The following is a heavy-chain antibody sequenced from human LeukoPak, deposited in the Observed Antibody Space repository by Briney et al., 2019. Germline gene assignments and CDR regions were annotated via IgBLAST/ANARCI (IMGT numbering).Heavy chain of an antibody. Sequence: GSSVKVSCKASGGTFSSYAISWVRQAPGQGLEWMGGIIPIFGTANYAQKFQGRVTITTDESTSTAYMELSSLRSEDTAVYYCAREGLQYQLLMGFDYWGQGTLVTVSS. D-gene: IGHD2-2*01. CDR1: GGTFSSYA. CDR2: IIPIFGTA. CDR3: AREGLQYQLLMGFDY. J-gene: IGHJ4*02. V-gene: IGHV1-69*05.